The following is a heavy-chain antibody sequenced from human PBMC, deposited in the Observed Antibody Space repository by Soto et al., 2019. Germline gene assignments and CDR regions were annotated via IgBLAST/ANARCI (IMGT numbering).Heavy chain of an antibody. V-gene: IGHV4-30-4*01. CDR3: ASSPLAYCGGDCYSPFDY. J-gene: IGHJ4*02. Sequence: QVQLQESGPGLVKPSQTLSLTCTVSGGSISSGDYYWSWIRQPPGKGLEWIGYIYYSGSTYYNPSLKSRVTISVDTSKNQFSLKLSSVTAADTAVYYCASSPLAYCGGDCYSPFDYWGQGTLVTVSS. CDR1: GGSISSGDYY. CDR2: IYYSGST. D-gene: IGHD2-21*02.